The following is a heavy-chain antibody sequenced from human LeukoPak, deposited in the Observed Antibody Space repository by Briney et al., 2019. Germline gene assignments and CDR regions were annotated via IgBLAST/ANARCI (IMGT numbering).Heavy chain of an antibody. Sequence: SETLSLTCAVSGGSISSGGYSWSWIRQPPGKGLEWIGYIYHSGSTYYNPSLKSRVTISVATSKNQFSLKLSSVTAADTAVYYCASGPYYYDSSGFDAFDTWGQGTMVTVSS. CDR2: IYHSGST. CDR3: ASGPYYYDSSGFDAFDT. J-gene: IGHJ3*02. D-gene: IGHD3-22*01. CDR1: GGSISSGGYS. V-gene: IGHV4-30-2*01.